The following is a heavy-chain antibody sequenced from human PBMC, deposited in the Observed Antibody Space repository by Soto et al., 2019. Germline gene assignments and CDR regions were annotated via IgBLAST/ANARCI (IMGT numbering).Heavy chain of an antibody. V-gene: IGHV4-4*02. J-gene: IGHJ4*02. D-gene: IGHD2-15*01. CDR2: IYHSGST. Sequence: SETLSLTCTVPGGSISSSNWWSWVRQPPGKGLEWIGEIYHSGSTNYNPSLKSRVTISVDKSKNQFSLKLSSVTAADTAVYYCARDYCSGGSCYNYWGQGTLVTVSS. CDR1: GGSISSSNW. CDR3: ARDYCSGGSCYNY.